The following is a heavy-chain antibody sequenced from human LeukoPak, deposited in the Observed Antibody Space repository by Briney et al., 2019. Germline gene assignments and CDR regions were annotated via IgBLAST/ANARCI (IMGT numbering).Heavy chain of an antibody. J-gene: IGHJ4*02. Sequence: GESLKISCKGSGYSFTSYWIGWVRQMPGKGLEWMGIIYPGDSDTRYSPSFQGQVTISADKSISTAYLQWSSLTAEDTAVYYCARDPDFGALDYWGQGTLVTVSS. CDR3: ARDPDFGALDY. CDR1: GYSFTSYW. D-gene: IGHD3-16*01. V-gene: IGHV5-51*01. CDR2: IYPGDSDT.